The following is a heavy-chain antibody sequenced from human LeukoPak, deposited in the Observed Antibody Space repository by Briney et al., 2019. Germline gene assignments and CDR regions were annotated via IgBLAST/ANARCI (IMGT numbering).Heavy chain of an antibody. D-gene: IGHD6-6*01. Sequence: ASVTVSFKGSGYTFTDYYMHWVRQAPGQGGEGMGWINPYSGGTNYEQKFQGRVTITRDTAISTAYMEVSRVRSDDTAMYYCARGSSTRVYYYYYMDVWGKGTTVTVSS. CDR2: INPYSGGT. CDR1: GYTFTDYY. J-gene: IGHJ6*03. CDR3: ARGSSTRVYYYYYMDV. V-gene: IGHV1-2*02.